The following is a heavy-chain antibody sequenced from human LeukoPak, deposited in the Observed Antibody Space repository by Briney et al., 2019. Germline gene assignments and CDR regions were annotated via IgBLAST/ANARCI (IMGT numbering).Heavy chain of an antibody. CDR2: INPNGGDT. J-gene: IGHJ4*02. D-gene: IGHD2-2*01. Sequence: ASVKVSCKASGYTFTGYYMHWVRQAPGQGLEWMGRINPNGGDTNYAQKFQGRVTMASDTSISTAYMELNRLMSDDTAVYYCVRVGFTTSWSNFDYWGQGTLVTVSS. V-gene: IGHV1-2*06. CDR3: VRVGFTTSWSNFDY. CDR1: GYTFTGYY.